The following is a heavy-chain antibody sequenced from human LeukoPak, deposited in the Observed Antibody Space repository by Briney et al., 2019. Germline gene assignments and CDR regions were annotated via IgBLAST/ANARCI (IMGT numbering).Heavy chain of an antibody. CDR2: INHSGST. Sequence: KPSETLSLTCAVYGGSFSGYCRSWIRQPPGKGLEWIGEINHSGSTNYNPSLKSRVTISVDTSKNQFSLKLSSVTAADTAVYYCARRRPMVRGVTFDYWGQGTLVTVSS. CDR3: ARRRPMVRGVTFDY. J-gene: IGHJ4*02. V-gene: IGHV4-34*01. CDR1: GGSFSGYC. D-gene: IGHD3-10*01.